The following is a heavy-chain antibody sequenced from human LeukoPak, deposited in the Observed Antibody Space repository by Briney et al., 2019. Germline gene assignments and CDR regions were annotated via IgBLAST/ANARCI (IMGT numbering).Heavy chain of an antibody. CDR1: GFTVSSNY. CDR2: IYSGGGT. V-gene: IGHV3-66*02. CDR3: ARAVGVTAIHNAFDI. D-gene: IGHD2-21*02. Sequence: GGSLRLSCAASGFTVSSNYMNWVRQAPGKGLEWVSAIYSGGGTDYADPVKGRFTSSSDNSKNNLYLQMNSLRAENTAVYYCARAVGVTAIHNAFDIWGQGTMVTVSS. J-gene: IGHJ3*02.